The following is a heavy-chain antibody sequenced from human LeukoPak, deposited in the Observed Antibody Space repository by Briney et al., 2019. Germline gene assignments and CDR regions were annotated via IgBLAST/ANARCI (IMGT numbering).Heavy chain of an antibody. CDR3: VRRAAVRGMDF. J-gene: IGHJ6*02. V-gene: IGHV3-23*01. D-gene: IGHD1-14*01. CDR1: GFIFDTHT. Sequence: PGGSLRLSCTASGFIFDTHTLTWVRQAPGKGLEWVASISGSGDSTNYGDSVKGRFTISRDNFKRTVHLEMSNLRADDTAVYYCVRRAAVRGMDFWGLGTTVIVSS. CDR2: ISGSGDST.